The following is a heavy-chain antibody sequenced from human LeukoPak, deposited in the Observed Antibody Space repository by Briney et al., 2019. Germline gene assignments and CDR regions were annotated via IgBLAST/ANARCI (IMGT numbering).Heavy chain of an antibody. J-gene: IGHJ4*02. V-gene: IGHV3-7*01. CDR3: ARVGTTIPHDY. CDR1: GFTFSSYW. D-gene: IGHD1-26*01. Sequence: GGSLRLSCAASGFTFSSYWMSWVRQAPGKGLEWVANIKQEGSEKYYVDSVKGRFTISRDNAKNSLYLQMNSLTADDTAMYYCARVGTTIPHDYWGQGTLVTVSS. CDR2: IKQEGSEK.